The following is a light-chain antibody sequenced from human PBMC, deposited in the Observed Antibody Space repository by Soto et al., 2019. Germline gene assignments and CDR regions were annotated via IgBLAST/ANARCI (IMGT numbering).Light chain of an antibody. J-gene: IGLJ1*01. Sequence: QSVLTQPASVSGSPGQSITISCTGTISDVGSYNYVSWYQQYPGKAPKLMIYDVSTRPSGVSDRFSGSKSGNTASLTISGLRAEDEADYYCGSYTTSSNYVFGTGTKVTGL. CDR1: ISDVGSYNY. CDR3: GSYTTSSNYV. CDR2: DVS. V-gene: IGLV2-14*03.